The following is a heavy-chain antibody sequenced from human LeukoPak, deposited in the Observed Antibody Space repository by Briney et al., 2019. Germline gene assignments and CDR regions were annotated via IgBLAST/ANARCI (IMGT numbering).Heavy chain of an antibody. Sequence: SETLSLTCAVYGGSFSGYYWSWIRQPPGKGLEWIGEINHSGSTNYNPSLKSRVTISVDTSKNQFSLKLSSVTAADTAVYYCARGVDPRITIFGVVIYFDYWGQGTLVTVSS. CDR1: GGSFSGYY. J-gene: IGHJ4*02. V-gene: IGHV4-34*01. D-gene: IGHD3-3*01. CDR3: ARGVDPRITIFGVVIYFDY. CDR2: INHSGST.